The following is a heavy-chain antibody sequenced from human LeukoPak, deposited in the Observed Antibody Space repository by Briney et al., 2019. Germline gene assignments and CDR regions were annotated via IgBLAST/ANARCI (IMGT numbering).Heavy chain of an antibody. CDR2: ISGSGSST. CDR3: ARGPGGVWSGFNYYYYMDV. CDR1: GFTFSKFG. Sequence: GGSLRLSCAGSGFTFSKFGMIWVRQAPGKGLEWVSGISGSGSSTYYADSVKGRFTISRDNAKNTLYLQMNSLRAEDTAVYYCARGPGGVWSGFNYYYYMDVWGKGTTVTVSS. J-gene: IGHJ6*03. V-gene: IGHV3-23*01. D-gene: IGHD3-3*01.